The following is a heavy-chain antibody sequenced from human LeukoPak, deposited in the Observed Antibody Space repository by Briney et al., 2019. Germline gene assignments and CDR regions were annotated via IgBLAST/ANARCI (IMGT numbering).Heavy chain of an antibody. J-gene: IGHJ4*02. D-gene: IGHD6-19*01. CDR2: IYYSGST. Sequence: PSETLSLTCTVSGGSISSYYWNWIRQPPGKGLEWIGYIYYSGSTNYNPSLKSRVTISVDTSKNQFSLKLSSVAAADTAVYFCARQLRGEAVAGHLQPFDYWGQGTLVTVSS. CDR3: ARQLRGEAVAGHLQPFDY. CDR1: GGSISSYY. V-gene: IGHV4-59*08.